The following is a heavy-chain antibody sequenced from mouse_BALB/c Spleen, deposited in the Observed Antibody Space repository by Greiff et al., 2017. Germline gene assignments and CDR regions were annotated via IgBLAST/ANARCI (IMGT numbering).Heavy chain of an antibody. V-gene: IGHV5-4*02. D-gene: IGHD2-4*01. Sequence: DVMLVESGGGLVKPGGSLKLSCEASGFTFSDYYMYWVRQTPEKRLEWVATISDGGSYTYYPDSVKGRFTITRDNAKNNLYLQMSSLKSEDTAMYYCARGYDYDGEDAMDYWGQGTSVTVSS. CDR1: GFTFSDYY. CDR2: ISDGGSYT. J-gene: IGHJ4*01. CDR3: ARGYDYDGEDAMDY.